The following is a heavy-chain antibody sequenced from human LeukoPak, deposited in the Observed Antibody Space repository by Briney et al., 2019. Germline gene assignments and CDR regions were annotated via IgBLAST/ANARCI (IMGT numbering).Heavy chain of an antibody. CDR1: GFTFSSYV. J-gene: IGHJ4*02. CDR2: ISYDGSNK. D-gene: IGHD4-17*01. Sequence: GGSLRLSCAASGFTFSSYVMHWVRQAPAKGLEWVAIISYDGSNKYYADSVKGRFTISRDNSKNTLYLQMNSLRAEDTAVYYCAKSTTVTQRGYFDYWGQGTLVTVSS. CDR3: AKSTTVTQRGYFDY. V-gene: IGHV3-30*18.